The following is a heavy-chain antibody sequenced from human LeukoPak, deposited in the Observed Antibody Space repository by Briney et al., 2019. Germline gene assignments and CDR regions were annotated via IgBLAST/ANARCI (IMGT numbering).Heavy chain of an antibody. CDR3: AKEISGWYYFDY. Sequence: GGSLRLSCATSGFTFGSYALTWVRQAPGEGLEWVSGISGSGTTTYYADSVKGRFTISRDNSTNTLYLQVNSLRAEDTAVYYCAKEISGWYYFDYWGQGTLVTVSS. D-gene: IGHD6-19*01. CDR1: GFTFGSYA. V-gene: IGHV3-23*01. CDR2: ISGSGTTT. J-gene: IGHJ4*02.